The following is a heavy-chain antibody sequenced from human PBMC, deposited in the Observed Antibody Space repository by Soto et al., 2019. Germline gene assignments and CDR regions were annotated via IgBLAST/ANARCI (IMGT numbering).Heavy chain of an antibody. V-gene: IGHV3-23*01. CDR2: ISGNDGST. CDR3: AKGIGSGRFYPFDY. CDR1: VFAFSNYA. J-gene: IGHJ4*02. D-gene: IGHD1-26*01. Sequence: GGSLRLSCAASVFAFSNYAMTWVRQFPGKGLEWVSVISGNDGSTYYADSVKGRFTISRDNSKSTLYLQMNSLRAEDTAVYYCAKGIGSGRFYPFDYWGQGTLVTVSS.